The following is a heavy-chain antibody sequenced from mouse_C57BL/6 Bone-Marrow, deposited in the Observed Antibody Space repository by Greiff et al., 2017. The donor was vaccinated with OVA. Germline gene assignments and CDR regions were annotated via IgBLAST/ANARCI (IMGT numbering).Heavy chain of an antibody. CDR3: ARSNGYDNYFDY. V-gene: IGHV1-20*01. CDR2: INPYNGDT. J-gene: IGHJ2*01. Sequence: DVKLVESGPELVKPGDSVKISCKASGYSFTGYFMNWVMQSHGKSLEWIGRINPYNGDTFYNQKFKGKATLTVDKSSSTAHMELRSLTSEDSAVYYCARSNGYDNYFDYWGQGTTLTVSS. D-gene: IGHD2-2*01. CDR1: GYSFTGYF.